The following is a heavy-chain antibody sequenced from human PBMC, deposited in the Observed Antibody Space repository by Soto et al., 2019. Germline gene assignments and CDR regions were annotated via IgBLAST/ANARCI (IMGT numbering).Heavy chain of an antibody. D-gene: IGHD7-27*01. CDR2: ISYDGSNK. Sequence: GGSRRLSCAASGFIFSSYGMHWVRQAPGKGLEWVAVISYDGSNKYYADSVKGRFTISRDNSKNTLYLQMNSLRAEDTAVYYCAKASELGFNWFDPWGQGTLVTVSS. CDR3: AKASELGFNWFDP. J-gene: IGHJ5*02. CDR1: GFIFSSYG. V-gene: IGHV3-30*18.